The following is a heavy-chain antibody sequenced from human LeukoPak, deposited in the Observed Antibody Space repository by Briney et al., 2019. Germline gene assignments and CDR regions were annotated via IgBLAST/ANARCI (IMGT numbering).Heavy chain of an antibody. Sequence: ASVKVSCKTSGYRFSDHGISWVRQAPGQGLQWMGWINTYNGNTEYAQSLQGRATMTIDTASATAYLEVRSLISDDTAVYYCARDLGEGAKRDLDFWGQGTLVTVSS. J-gene: IGHJ4*02. D-gene: IGHD1-26*01. V-gene: IGHV1-18*01. CDR3: ARDLGEGAKRDLDF. CDR1: GYRFSDHG. CDR2: INTYNGNT.